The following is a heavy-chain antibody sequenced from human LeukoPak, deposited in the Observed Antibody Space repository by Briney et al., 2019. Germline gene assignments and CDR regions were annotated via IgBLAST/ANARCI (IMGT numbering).Heavy chain of an antibody. D-gene: IGHD5-12*01. CDR1: GGSISSYY. CDR3: TSYDYSYFDY. Sequence: SETLSLTCTVSGGSISSYYWSWIRQPPGKGLEWIGYIYYSGSTNYNPSLKSRVTISVDTSKNQFSLKLSSVTAADTAVYYCTSYDYSYFDYWGQGTLVTVSS. V-gene: IGHV4-59*01. CDR2: IYYSGST. J-gene: IGHJ4*02.